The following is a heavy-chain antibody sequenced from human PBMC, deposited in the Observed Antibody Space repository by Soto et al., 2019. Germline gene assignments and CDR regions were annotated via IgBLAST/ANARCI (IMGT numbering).Heavy chain of an antibody. J-gene: IGHJ6*02. V-gene: IGHV3-23*01. CDR3: AKAEGHIVVVPAAMDYYYYYGMDV. CDR1: GFTFSSYA. CDR2: ISGSGGST. D-gene: IGHD2-2*01. Sequence: GGSLRLPCAASGFTFSSYAMSWVRQAPGKGLEWVSAISGSGGSTYYADSVKGRFTISRDNSKNTLYLQMNSLRAEDTAVYYCAKAEGHIVVVPAAMDYYYYYGMDVWGQGTTVTVSS.